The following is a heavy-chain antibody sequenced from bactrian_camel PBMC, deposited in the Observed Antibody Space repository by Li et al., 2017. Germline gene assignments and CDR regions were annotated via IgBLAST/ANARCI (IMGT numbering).Heavy chain of an antibody. D-gene: IGHD8*01. J-gene: IGHJ4*01. V-gene: IGHV3S53*01. CDR1: GFMFSSFSD. CDR2: TDHDGRT. Sequence: HVQLVESGGGSVQPGGSLRLSCVASGFMFSSFSDYCMGWFRQAPGKEREGVASTDHDGRTRYAESVNGRFIISRDNNKRALFLEMNSLKPEDTAQYVCAAIQSRNSCPLSQEFTHWGQGTQVTVS. CDR3: AAIQSRNSCPLSQEFTH.